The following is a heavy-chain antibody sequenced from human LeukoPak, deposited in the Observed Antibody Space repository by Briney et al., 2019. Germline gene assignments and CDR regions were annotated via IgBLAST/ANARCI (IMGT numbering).Heavy chain of an antibody. CDR2: ISYDGSNK. CDR3: ARGNVGATNYYYYGMDV. V-gene: IGHV3-30-3*01. D-gene: IGHD1-26*01. Sequence: GGSLRLSCAASGFTFSSYAMHWVRQAPGKGLEWVAVISYDGSNKYYADSVKGRFTISRDNSKNTLYLQMNSLRAEDTAVYYCARGNVGATNYYYYGMDVWGQGTTVTVSS. J-gene: IGHJ6*02. CDR1: GFTFSSYA.